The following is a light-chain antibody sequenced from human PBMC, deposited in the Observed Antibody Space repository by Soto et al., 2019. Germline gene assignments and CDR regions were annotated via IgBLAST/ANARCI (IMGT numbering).Light chain of an antibody. Sequence: QSVLTQPASVSGSPGQSITISCTGTSSDVGGFNYVSWYQQPPGKAPKLIIYEVGNRPSGVSSRFSGSKSGNTATLTISGLQAEDEADYYCSSYTSSNTLGVFGTGTKLTVL. V-gene: IGLV2-14*01. CDR3: SSYTSSNTLGV. CDR2: EVG. CDR1: SSDVGGFNY. J-gene: IGLJ1*01.